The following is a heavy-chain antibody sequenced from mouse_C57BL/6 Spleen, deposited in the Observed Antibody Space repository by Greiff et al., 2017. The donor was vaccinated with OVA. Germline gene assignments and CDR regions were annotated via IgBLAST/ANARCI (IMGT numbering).Heavy chain of an antibody. V-gene: IGHV5-17*01. Sequence: EVQGVESGGGLVKPGGSLTLSCAASGFTFSDYGLHWVRQAPEKGLEWVAYISSGSSTIYYADTVKGRFTISRDNAKNTLFLKMTSLRSEDTAMYYCARGLSTVVGAMDYWGQGTSVTVSS. D-gene: IGHD1-1*01. J-gene: IGHJ4*01. CDR2: ISSGSSTI. CDR1: GFTFSDYG. CDR3: ARGLSTVVGAMDY.